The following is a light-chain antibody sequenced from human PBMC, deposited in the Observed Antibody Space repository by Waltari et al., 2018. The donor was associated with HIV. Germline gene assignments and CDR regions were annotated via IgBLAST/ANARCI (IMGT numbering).Light chain of an antibody. CDR2: TNK. J-gene: IGLJ3*02. V-gene: IGLV1-44*01. CDR1: TSNIGSNT. CDR3: AAWDDSVNGRV. Sequence: QSVLTQPPSASETPGQRVTISCSGSTSNIGSNTVNWYQQLPGTAPKLLIYTNKQRPSGVPDRFSGSKYGTSASLAISGLQSEDEAHYYCAAWDDSVNGRVFGGGTKLTVL.